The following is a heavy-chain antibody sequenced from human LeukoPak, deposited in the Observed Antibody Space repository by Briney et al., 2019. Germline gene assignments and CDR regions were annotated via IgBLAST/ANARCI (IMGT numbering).Heavy chain of an antibody. CDR1: GFIFSSYA. V-gene: IGHV3-23*01. D-gene: IGHD6-13*01. CDR3: AKDQSSSWNY. Sequence: GGSLRLSCAASGFIFSSYAMSWVRQAPGKGLEWVSAISGSGGSTYYADSVKGRFTISRGNSKNTLYLQMNSLRAEDTAVYYCAKDQSSSWNYWGQGTLVTVSS. J-gene: IGHJ4*02. CDR2: ISGSGGST.